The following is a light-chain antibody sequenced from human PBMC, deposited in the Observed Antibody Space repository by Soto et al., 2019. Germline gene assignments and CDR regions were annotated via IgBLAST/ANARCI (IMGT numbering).Light chain of an antibody. Sequence: QSVLTQPPSVSGSPGQSVTISCTGTSSDVGSYDRVSWYQQPPGTAPKLMIYEVTNRPSGVPDRFSGSKSGNTASLTISGLQPEDEADYYCSSYTRSSTLVFGGGTKLTVL. V-gene: IGLV2-18*02. J-gene: IGLJ2*01. CDR3: SSYTRSSTLV. CDR1: SSDVGSYDR. CDR2: EVT.